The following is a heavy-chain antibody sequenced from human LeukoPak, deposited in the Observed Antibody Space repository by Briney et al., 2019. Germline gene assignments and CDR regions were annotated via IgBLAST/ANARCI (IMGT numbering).Heavy chain of an antibody. CDR1: GFSFSSYA. D-gene: IGHD2-2*01. CDR3: AKDIRYEDYAFDI. J-gene: IGHJ3*02. CDR2: LNGRGAAT. V-gene: IGHV3-23*01. Sequence: GGSLRLSCAASGFSFSSYAMSWVRQAPGKGLEWVSSLNGRGAATFYADSVKGRFTISRDNSENKLFLQMNSLRVDDTALYYCAKDIRYEDYAFDIWSQGTMVTVSS.